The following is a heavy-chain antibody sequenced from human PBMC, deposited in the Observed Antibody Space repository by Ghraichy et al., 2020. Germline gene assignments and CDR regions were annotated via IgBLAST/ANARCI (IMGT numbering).Heavy chain of an antibody. CDR3: ARDWYSSSWPFDY. D-gene: IGHD6-13*01. V-gene: IGHV4-34*01. CDR1: GGSFSGYY. CDR2: INHSGST. Sequence: SETLSLTCAVYGGSFSGYYWSWIRQPPGKGLEWIGEINHSGSTNYNPSLKSRVTISVDTSKNQFSLKLSSVTAADTAVYYCARDWYSSSWPFDYWGQGTLVTVSS. J-gene: IGHJ4*02.